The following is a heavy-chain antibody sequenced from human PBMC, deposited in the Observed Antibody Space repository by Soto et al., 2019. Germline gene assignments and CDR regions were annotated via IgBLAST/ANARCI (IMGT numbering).Heavy chain of an antibody. Sequence: SETLSLTCTVSGGSVSSGSYYWSWIRQPPGKGLEWIGYIYYSGSTNYNPSLKSRVTISVDTSKNQFSLKLSSVTAADTAVYYCARDRGRPDLRDTHYYDSSDLDYGMDVWGQGTTVTVSS. CDR1: GGSVSSGSYY. D-gene: IGHD3-22*01. J-gene: IGHJ6*02. CDR3: ARDRGRPDLRDTHYYDSSDLDYGMDV. V-gene: IGHV4-61*01. CDR2: IYYSGST.